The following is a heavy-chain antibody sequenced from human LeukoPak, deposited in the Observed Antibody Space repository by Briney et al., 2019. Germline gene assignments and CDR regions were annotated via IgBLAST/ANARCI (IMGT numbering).Heavy chain of an antibody. CDR2: INHSGST. CDR3: ARKVVLRFLEWFNWFDP. V-gene: IGHV4-34*01. CDR1: GGSFSGYY. D-gene: IGHD3-3*01. Sequence: SETLSLTCAVYGGSFSGYYCSWIRQPPGKGLEWIGEINHSGSTNYNPSLKSRVTISVDTSKNQFSLKLSSVTAADTAVYYCARKVVLRFLEWFNWFDPWGQGTLVTVSS. J-gene: IGHJ5*02.